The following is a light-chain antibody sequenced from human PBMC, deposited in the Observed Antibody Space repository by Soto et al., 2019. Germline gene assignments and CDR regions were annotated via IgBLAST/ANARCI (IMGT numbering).Light chain of an antibody. V-gene: IGKV3-20*01. Sequence: EIVLTQSPCTLSLSPGERATLSCRASQSVSSSYLAWYQQRPGQAPRLLIYGASSRATGIPDRFSGSGSGTDFTLTISSLEPEDFAVYYCQQYGSSPETFGQGTKVEIK. CDR1: QSVSSSY. J-gene: IGKJ1*01. CDR2: GAS. CDR3: QQYGSSPET.